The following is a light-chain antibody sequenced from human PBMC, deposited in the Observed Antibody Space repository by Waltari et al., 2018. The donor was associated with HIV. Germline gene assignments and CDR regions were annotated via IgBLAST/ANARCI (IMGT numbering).Light chain of an antibody. CDR2: EVT. Sequence: QSALTQPPSASGSPGQSVTISCTGTSSDVGRHNFVSWYQQHPGKAPKLISYEVTGRPSGVPYRFSGSKSGNTASLTVSGLQAADEANYYCSSYLDFNRFVFGGGTKLTVL. V-gene: IGLV2-8*01. CDR3: SSYLDFNRFV. CDR1: SSDVGRHNF. J-gene: IGLJ2*01.